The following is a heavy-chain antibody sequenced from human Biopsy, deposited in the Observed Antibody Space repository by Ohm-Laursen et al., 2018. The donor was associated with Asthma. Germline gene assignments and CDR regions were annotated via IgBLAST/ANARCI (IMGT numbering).Heavy chain of an antibody. CDR3: ALSQDSGFDDHSPSWFDP. V-gene: IGHV2-5*02. CDR1: GFPLRTPGVG. D-gene: IGHD3-9*01. CDR2: IYWDDYN. Sequence: PTQTLTLTCSFSGFPLRTPGVGVGWIRQSPGKALEWLALIYWDDYNLSRPSLNRRLTFTKDPSKNQVVLTKTKMDPVESGTYYCALSQDSGFDDHSPSWFDPWGQGTLVTVSS. J-gene: IGHJ5*02.